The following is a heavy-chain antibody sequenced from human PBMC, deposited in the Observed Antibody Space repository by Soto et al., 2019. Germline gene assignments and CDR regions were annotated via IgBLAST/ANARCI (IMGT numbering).Heavy chain of an antibody. D-gene: IGHD5-18*01. CDR1: GYTFTSYD. J-gene: IGHJ3*02. CDR3: ARSRIQLWPDAFDI. V-gene: IGHV1-2*02. CDR2: INPNSGGT. Sequence: ASVKVSCKASGYTFTSYDINWVRQAPGQGLEWMGWINPNSGGTNYAQKFQGRVTMTRETSISIAYMELNSLRSGDTAVYYCARSRIQLWPDAFDIWGQGTMVTVSS.